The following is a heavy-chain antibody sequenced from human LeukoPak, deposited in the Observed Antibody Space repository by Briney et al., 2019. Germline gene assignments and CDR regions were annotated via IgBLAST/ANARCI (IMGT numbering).Heavy chain of an antibody. V-gene: IGHV4-59*08. CDR3: ARHAYVVNPFDS. Sequence: TSETLSLTCTVSGHYMNSDYWSWIRQPPGKGLEWIGYIYYTGNTNYNPSLKSRATISVDTSKNQFSLRLNSVTAADTAVYYCARHAYVVNPFDSWGQGTLVIISS. CDR2: IYYTGNT. D-gene: IGHD2-21*01. CDR1: GHYMNSDY. J-gene: IGHJ4*02.